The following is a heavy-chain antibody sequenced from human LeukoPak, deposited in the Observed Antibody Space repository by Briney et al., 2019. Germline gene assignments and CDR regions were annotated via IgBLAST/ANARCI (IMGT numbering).Heavy chain of an antibody. D-gene: IGHD2-2*01. Sequence: GGSLRLSCAASGFTFSSYAMSWVRQAPGKGLEWVSAISGSGGSTYYADSVKGRFTISRDNSKNTLYLQMNSLRAEDTAVYYCANSFPYQLLQGRFDYWGQGTLVTVSS. CDR2: ISGSGGST. J-gene: IGHJ4*02. CDR1: GFTFSSYA. CDR3: ANSFPYQLLQGRFDY. V-gene: IGHV3-23*01.